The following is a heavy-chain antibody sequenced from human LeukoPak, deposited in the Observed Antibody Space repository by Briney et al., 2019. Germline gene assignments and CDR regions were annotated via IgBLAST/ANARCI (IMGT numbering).Heavy chain of an antibody. CDR2: FDPEDGET. V-gene: IGHV1-24*01. CDR3: AREGGYYGDYGSPLGY. J-gene: IGHJ4*02. Sequence: ASVKVSCKVSGYTLTELSMHWVRQAPGKGLEWMGGFDPEDGETIYAQKFQGRVTMTEDTSTDTAYMELSSLRSEDTAVYYCAREGGYYGDYGSPLGYWGQGTLVTVSS. CDR1: GYTLTELS. D-gene: IGHD4-17*01.